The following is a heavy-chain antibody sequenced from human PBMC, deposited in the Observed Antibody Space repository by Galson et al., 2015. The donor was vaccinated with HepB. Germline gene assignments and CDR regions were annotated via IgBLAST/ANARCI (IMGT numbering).Heavy chain of an antibody. CDR3: TTGRYCSSTSCRPLFDY. V-gene: IGHV3-15*01. D-gene: IGHD2-2*01. CDR2: IKSKTDGGTT. CDR1: GFTFSNAW. J-gene: IGHJ4*02. Sequence: SLRLSCAASGFTFSNAWMSWVRQAPGKGLEWVGRIKSKTDGGTTDYAAPVKGRFTISRDDSKNTLYLQMNSLKTEDTAVYYCTTGRYCSSTSCRPLFDYWGQGTLVTVSS.